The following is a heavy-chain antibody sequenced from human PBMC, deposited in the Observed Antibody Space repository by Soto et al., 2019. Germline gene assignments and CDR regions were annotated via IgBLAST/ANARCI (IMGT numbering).Heavy chain of an antibody. CDR1: GYTFTSYD. D-gene: IGHD4-17*01. Sequence: QVQLVQSGAEVKKPGASVKVSCKASGYTFTSYDINWVRQATGQGLEWMGWMNPNSGNTGYAQKFQGRVTMTRNTSISTAYMELSSLRSEDTAVYYCARAERGVTVTTSGYYYYMDVWAKGPRSPSP. V-gene: IGHV1-8*01. CDR3: ARAERGVTVTTSGYYYYMDV. CDR2: MNPNSGNT. J-gene: IGHJ6*03.